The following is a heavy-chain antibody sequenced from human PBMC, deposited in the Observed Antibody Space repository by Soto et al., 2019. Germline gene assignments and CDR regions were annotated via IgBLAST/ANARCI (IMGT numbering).Heavy chain of an antibody. Sequence: GGSLRLSCAASGFTFSSYGMHWVRQAPGKGLEWVAVISYDGSNKYYADSVKGRFTISRDNSKNKLYLQMNSLRAEDTAVYYCAKQIHYYYGMDVWGQGTTVTVSS. CDR2: ISYDGSNK. CDR3: AKQIHYYYGMDV. V-gene: IGHV3-30*18. J-gene: IGHJ6*02. CDR1: GFTFSSYG.